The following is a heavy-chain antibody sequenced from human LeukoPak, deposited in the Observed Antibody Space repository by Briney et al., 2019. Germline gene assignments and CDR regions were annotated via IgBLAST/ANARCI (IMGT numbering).Heavy chain of an antibody. CDR1: GYTFTSYY. V-gene: IGHV1-46*01. CDR3: ATLQEDYYDSSGYYYSY. J-gene: IGHJ4*02. Sequence: ASVKVSCKASGYTFTSYYMHWVRQAPGQGFEWMGIINPSGGSTNYAQKFQGRVTMTRDTSTSTVYMELSSLRSEDTAVYYCATLQEDYYDSSGYYYSYWGQGTLVTVSS. D-gene: IGHD3-22*01. CDR2: INPSGGST.